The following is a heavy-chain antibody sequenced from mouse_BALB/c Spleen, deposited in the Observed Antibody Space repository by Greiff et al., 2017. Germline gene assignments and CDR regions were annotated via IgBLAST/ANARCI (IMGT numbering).Heavy chain of an antibody. J-gene: IGHJ2*01. V-gene: IGHV14-3*02. CDR3: ARPLLGLDY. CDR2: IDPANGNT. Sequence: EVMLVESGAELVKPGASVKLSCTASGFNIKDTYMHWVKQRPEQGLEWIGRIDPANGNTKYDPKFQGKATITADTSSNTAYLQLSSLTSEDTAVYYCARPLLGLDYWGQGTTLTVSS. D-gene: IGHD2-1*01. CDR1: GFNIKDTY.